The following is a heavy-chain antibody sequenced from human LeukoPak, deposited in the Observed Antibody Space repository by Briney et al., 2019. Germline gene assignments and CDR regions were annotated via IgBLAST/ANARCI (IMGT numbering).Heavy chain of an antibody. D-gene: IGHD4-11*01. CDR2: INPSGGST. J-gene: IGHJ2*01. V-gene: IGHV1-46*01. CDR3: ARAYSNYWYFDL. CDR1: GYTFTSYY. Sequence: ASVKVSCKASGYTFTSYYMHWVRQAPGQGLEWMGIINPSGGSTSYAQKFQGRVTVTRDTSTSTVYMELSSLRSEDTAVYYCARAYSNYWYFDLWGRGTLVTVSS.